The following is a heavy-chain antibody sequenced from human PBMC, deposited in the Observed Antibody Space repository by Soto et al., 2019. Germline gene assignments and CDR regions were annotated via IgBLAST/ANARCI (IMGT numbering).Heavy chain of an antibody. CDR3: AKDVGSVARNLDY. CDR1: GFTFNDYA. D-gene: IGHD5-12*01. J-gene: IGHJ4*02. CDR2: INWNSGNI. Sequence: EVQLVESGGGLVQPGRSLRLSCAASGFTFNDYAMHWVRQTPGKGLEWVSGINWNSGNIGYADSLKGRFTISRENAQNSLYMQMHSLISEDTALYYCAKDVGSVARNLDYWGQGTLVTVSS. V-gene: IGHV3-9*01.